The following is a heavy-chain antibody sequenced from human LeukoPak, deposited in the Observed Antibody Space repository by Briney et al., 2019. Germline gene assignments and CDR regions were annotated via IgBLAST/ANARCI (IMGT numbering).Heavy chain of an antibody. Sequence: SETLSLTCTVSGGSISSSSYYWGWIRQPPGKGLEWIGSIYYSGSTYYNPSLKSRVTISVDTSKNQFSLKLSSVTAADTAVYYCARQRLSSWYGDWFDPWGQGTLVTVSS. V-gene: IGHV4-39*01. CDR1: GGSISSSSYY. J-gene: IGHJ5*02. CDR2: IYYSGST. CDR3: ARQRLSSWYGDWFDP. D-gene: IGHD6-13*01.